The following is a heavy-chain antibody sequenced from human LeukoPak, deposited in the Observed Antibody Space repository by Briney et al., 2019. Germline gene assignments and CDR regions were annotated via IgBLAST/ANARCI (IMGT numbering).Heavy chain of an antibody. CDR3: ANSRGRLAPLDY. J-gene: IGHJ4*02. D-gene: IGHD6-25*01. CDR1: GFTFDDHA. V-gene: IGHV3-9*01. Sequence: GKSLRLSCAASGFTFDDHAMHWVRQAPGKGLEWVSGISWNSGSIGYADSVKGRFTISRDNAKNSLYLQMNSLRAEDTALYYCANSRGRLAPLDYWGQGALVTVSS. CDR2: ISWNSGSI.